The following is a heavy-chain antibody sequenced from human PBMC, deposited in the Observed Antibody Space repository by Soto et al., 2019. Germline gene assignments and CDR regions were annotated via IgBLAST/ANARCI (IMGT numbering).Heavy chain of an antibody. CDR2: ISSSSSTI. D-gene: IGHD3-10*01. CDR1: GFTFSSYS. V-gene: IGHV3-48*02. CDR3: ARDQVEEYYYGSGSYYDY. Sequence: GGSLRLSCAASGFTFSSYSMNWVRQAPGKGLEWVSYISSSSSTIYYADSVKGRFTISRDNAKNSLYLQMNSLRDEDTAVYYCARDQVEEYYYGSGSYYDYWGQGTLVTVSS. J-gene: IGHJ4*02.